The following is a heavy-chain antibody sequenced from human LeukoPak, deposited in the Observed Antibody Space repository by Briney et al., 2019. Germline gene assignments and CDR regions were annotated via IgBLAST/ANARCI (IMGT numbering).Heavy chain of an antibody. V-gene: IGHV3-7*01. Sequence: GGSLRLSCAASGFTSSTYWMSWVRQAPGKGLEWVANIKQDGSEKCYVDSVKGRFTISRDNAKNSVYLQMNSLRVEDTAVYYCARGYCGGDCYGDWGQGTLVTVSS. D-gene: IGHD2-21*02. CDR1: GFTSSTYW. J-gene: IGHJ1*01. CDR3: ARGYCGGDCYGD. CDR2: IKQDGSEK.